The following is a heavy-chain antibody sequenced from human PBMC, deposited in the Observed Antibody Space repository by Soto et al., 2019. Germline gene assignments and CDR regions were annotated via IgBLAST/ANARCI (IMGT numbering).Heavy chain of an antibody. Sequence: GGSLILSCSAAGFRCNRYLMHWVRQVPGEGPEWVTRINDDGTRTDYADSAKGRFTISRDNAKDILYLQMNALRVDDTAVYYCIRGPRPSSVGTGGFWGQGTLVTVSS. J-gene: IGHJ1*01. CDR1: GFRCNRYL. CDR2: INDDGTRT. V-gene: IGHV3-74*01. CDR3: IRGPRPSSVGTGGF. D-gene: IGHD3-10*01.